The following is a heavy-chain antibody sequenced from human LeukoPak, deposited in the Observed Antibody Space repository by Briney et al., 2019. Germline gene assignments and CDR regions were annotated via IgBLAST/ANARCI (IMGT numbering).Heavy chain of an antibody. V-gene: IGHV3-7*01. J-gene: IGHJ4*02. CDR1: GFIFSSYW. CDR3: ARGWPYYYDSSGYFYFDY. CDR2: IKQDGSEK. Sequence: GGSLRLSCAASGFIFSSYWMSWVRQAPGKGLEWVANIKQDGSEKYYVDSVKGRFTISRDNAKNSLYLQMNSLRAEDTAVYYCARGWPYYYDSSGYFYFDYWGRGTLVTVSS. D-gene: IGHD3-22*01.